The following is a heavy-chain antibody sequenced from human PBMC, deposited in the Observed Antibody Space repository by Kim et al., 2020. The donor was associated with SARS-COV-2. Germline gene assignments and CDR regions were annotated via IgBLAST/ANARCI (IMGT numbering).Heavy chain of an antibody. D-gene: IGHD3-22*01. CDR1: GFTFSSYA. CDR2: IWYDGSNK. J-gene: IGHJ6*01. Sequence: GGSLRLSCAASGFTFSSYAMHWVRQAPGKGLEWVAVIWYDGSNKYYADSVKGRFTISRDNSKNTLYLQXNSLRXXXTAVYYXXKXDYYDSXGXKYYXYYG. V-gene: IGHV3-33*06. CDR3: XKXDYYDSXGXKYYXYYG.